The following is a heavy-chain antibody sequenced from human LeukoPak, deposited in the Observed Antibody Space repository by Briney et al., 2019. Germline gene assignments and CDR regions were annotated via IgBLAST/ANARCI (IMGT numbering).Heavy chain of an antibody. CDR3: TTDLIAVRFRNNDY. V-gene: IGHV3-15*01. J-gene: IGHJ4*02. CDR1: GFTFSNAW. CDR2: IKSKTDGGTT. D-gene: IGHD3-3*01. Sequence: PGGSLRLSCAAPGFTFSNAWMSWVRQAPGKGLEWVGRIKSKTDGGTTDYAAPVKGRFTISRDDSKNTLYLQMNSLKTEDTAVYYCTTDLIAVRFRNNDYWGQGTLVTVSS.